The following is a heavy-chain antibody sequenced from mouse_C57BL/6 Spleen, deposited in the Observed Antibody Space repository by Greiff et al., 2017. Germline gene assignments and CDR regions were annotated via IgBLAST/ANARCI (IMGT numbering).Heavy chain of an antibody. CDR2: IAPEDGDT. D-gene: IGHD2-5*01. CDR3: TTWDYSNNFDD. Sequence: EVQLQQSGAELVRPGASVKLSCTASGFNIKDYSMHWVKQRPAQGLEWIGRIAPEDGDTEYAPKFPGKATMTADTSSNTAYLQLSSLTSEDTAVYYCTTWDYSNNFDDWGQGTTLTVSS. CDR1: GFNIKDYS. V-gene: IGHV14-1*01. J-gene: IGHJ2*01.